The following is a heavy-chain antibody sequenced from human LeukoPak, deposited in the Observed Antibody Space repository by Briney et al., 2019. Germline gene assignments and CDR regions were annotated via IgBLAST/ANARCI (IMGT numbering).Heavy chain of an antibody. CDR1: GFDVTSNF. Sequence: GGSLRLSCAASGFDVTSNFMNWVCQAPGKGLEGGSVIYSSSFTYYADSVGGRFTIARHKSQNTVDLQMNNLRPEDTAVYFCARGTVFRAFDIWGQGTLVTVSS. J-gene: IGHJ3*02. CDR2: IYSSSFT. V-gene: IGHV3-53*04. CDR3: ARGTVFRAFDI. D-gene: IGHD1-1*01.